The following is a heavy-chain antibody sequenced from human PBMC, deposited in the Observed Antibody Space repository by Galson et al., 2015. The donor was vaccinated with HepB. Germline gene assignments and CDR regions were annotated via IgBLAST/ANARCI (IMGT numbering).Heavy chain of an antibody. D-gene: IGHD2-15*01. Sequence: SLRLSCAASTFIFSTYSMNWVRQAPGKGLEWVSYISSSSTTIYYADSVKGRFTISRDNAKNSLYLQMNSLRAEDTAVYYCARDYSIDYWGQGTLVTVSS. J-gene: IGHJ4*02. V-gene: IGHV3-48*04. CDR3: ARDYSIDY. CDR2: ISSSSTTI. CDR1: TFIFSTYS.